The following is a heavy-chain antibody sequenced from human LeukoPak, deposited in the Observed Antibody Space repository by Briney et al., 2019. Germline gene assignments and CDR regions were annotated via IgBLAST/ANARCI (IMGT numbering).Heavy chain of an antibody. Sequence: SETLSLTCAVYGGSFSDYYWSWIRQPPGKGLEWIGYIYYSGSTNYNPSLKSRVTISVDTSKNQFSLKLSSVTAADTAVYYCARGGQGVWFGELVWFDPWGQGTLVTVSS. CDR3: ARGGQGVWFGELVWFDP. V-gene: IGHV4-59*01. CDR1: GGSFSDYY. J-gene: IGHJ5*02. CDR2: IYYSGST. D-gene: IGHD3-10*01.